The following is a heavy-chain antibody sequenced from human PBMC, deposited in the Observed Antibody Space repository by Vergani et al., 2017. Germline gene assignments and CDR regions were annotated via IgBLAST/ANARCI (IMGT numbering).Heavy chain of an antibody. V-gene: IGHV4-30-2*01. J-gene: IGHJ4*02. CDR3: AGQRPGSGWSPGDFDD. D-gene: IGHD6-19*01. Sequence: QLQLQESGSGLVKPSQTLSLTCAVSGDSITNGGFSWNWIRQPPGKGPEWIGYIFPSGNSDYNPSLKNRVSVSLDKSKNQFYLKVTSVTAADTAVYFCAGQRPGSGWSPGDFDDWGQGILVTVSS. CDR2: IFPSGNS. CDR1: GDSITNGGFS.